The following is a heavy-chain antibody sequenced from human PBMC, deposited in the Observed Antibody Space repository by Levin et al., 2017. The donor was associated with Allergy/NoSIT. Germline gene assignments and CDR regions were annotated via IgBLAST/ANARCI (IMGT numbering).Heavy chain of an antibody. CDR2: ISASGGST. CDR1: GFTFSSYA. J-gene: IGHJ2*01. D-gene: IGHD7-27*01. Sequence: GGSLRLSCAASGFTFSSYAMNWVRQAPGKGLEWVSGISASGGSTDYADSVKGRFTISRDNSKNTLYLQMNSLRAEDTAVYHCAKVPANWGSFGDWYFDLWGRGTLVTVSS. V-gene: IGHV3-23*01. CDR3: AKVPANWGSFGDWYFDL.